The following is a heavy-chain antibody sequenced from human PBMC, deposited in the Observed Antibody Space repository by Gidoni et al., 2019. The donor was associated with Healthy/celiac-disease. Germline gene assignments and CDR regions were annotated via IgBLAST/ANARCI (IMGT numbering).Heavy chain of an antibody. CDR2: ISYDGSNK. J-gene: IGHJ3*02. D-gene: IGHD6-13*01. V-gene: IGHV3-30-3*01. CDR1: GFTFSSYA. CDR3: ARPQQQLVEGAFDI. Sequence: QVQLVESGGGVVQPGRSLRLSCAASGFTFSSYAMHWVRQAPGKGLEWVAVISYDGSNKYYADSVKGRFTISRDNSKNTLYLQMNSLRAEDTAVYYCARPQQQLVEGAFDIWGQGTMVTVSS.